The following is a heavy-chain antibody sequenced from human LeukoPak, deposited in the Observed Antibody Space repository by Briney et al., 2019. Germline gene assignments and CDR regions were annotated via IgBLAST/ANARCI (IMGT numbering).Heavy chain of an antibody. CDR3: AREDPLYSGSYDY. CDR1: GYTFTGYY. D-gene: IGHD1-26*01. Sequence: ASVKVSCKASGYTFTGYYMHWVRQAPGQGLEWMGWINPNSGGTNYAQKFQGRVTMTRDTSISTAYMELSRLRSDDTAVYYCAREDPLYSGSYDYWGQGTLVTVSS. CDR2: INPNSGGT. J-gene: IGHJ4*02. V-gene: IGHV1-2*02.